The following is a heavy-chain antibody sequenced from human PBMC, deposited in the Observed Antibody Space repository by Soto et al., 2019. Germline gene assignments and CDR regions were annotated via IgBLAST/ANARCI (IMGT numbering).Heavy chain of an antibody. Sequence: QVQLQESGPGLVKPSGTLSLTCSVSGDSISSGNWWTWVRQPPGKGLEWIGEIYHSGTTNYSPSLKSRVTISVDKSKNQFSLKLTSVTAADTAVYYCAREPNYGGNAGYFDYWGQGTLVTVS. V-gene: IGHV4-4*02. J-gene: IGHJ4*02. CDR1: GDSISSGNW. CDR2: IYHSGTT. CDR3: AREPNYGGNAGYFDY. D-gene: IGHD4-17*01.